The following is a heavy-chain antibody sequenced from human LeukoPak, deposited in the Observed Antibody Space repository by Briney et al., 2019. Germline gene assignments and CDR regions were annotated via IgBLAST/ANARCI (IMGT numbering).Heavy chain of an antibody. V-gene: IGHV3-7*01. CDR2: IKEDGSEK. Sequence: GGSLRPSCAASGFTFSTYWMSWVRQAPGKGLEWVANIKEDGSEKYYGDSVKGRFTISRDNAKNSPYLQMNSLRAEDTAVYYCARDSSGYQWGQGTLVTVSS. J-gene: IGHJ4*02. CDR1: GFTFSTYW. D-gene: IGHD3-22*01. CDR3: ARDSSGYQ.